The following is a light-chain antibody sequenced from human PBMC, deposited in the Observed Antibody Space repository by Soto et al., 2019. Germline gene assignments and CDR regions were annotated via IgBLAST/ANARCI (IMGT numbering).Light chain of an antibody. V-gene: IGKV3-20*01. CDR2: GAS. J-gene: IGKJ2*01. Sequence: EIVLTQSPGPLSLSPGVRATLSCRASQTVSSSYLAWSQQKPGQAPRPLIYGASNRATGVPDRFSGTGSGTDFTLTISRLEPEDFAVYYCHLYGTSPLFTFGQGTKLEIK. CDR3: HLYGTSPLFT. CDR1: QTVSSSY.